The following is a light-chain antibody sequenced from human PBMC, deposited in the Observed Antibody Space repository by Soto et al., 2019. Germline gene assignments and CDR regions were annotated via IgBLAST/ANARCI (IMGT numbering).Light chain of an antibody. CDR2: KAS. V-gene: IGKV1-5*03. J-gene: IGKJ1*01. Sequence: DIQMTQSPSTLSASVGDRVTITCRASQSISSWLAWYQQKPGKAPKLLIYKASSLESGVPSRFSGSGSGTEFTLTISSLQPDDFATYYCQQYNNWTFGQGTKVDI. CDR1: QSISSW. CDR3: QQYNNWT.